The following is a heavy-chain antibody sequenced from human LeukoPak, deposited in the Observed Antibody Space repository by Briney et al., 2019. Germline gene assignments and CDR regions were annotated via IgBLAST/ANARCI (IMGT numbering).Heavy chain of an antibody. D-gene: IGHD3-22*01. V-gene: IGHV1-18*01. Sequence: ASVKVSCKASGYTFTSYGISWVRQAPGQGLEWMGWISSNNGNTNYAQKLQGRVTMPTDTSTSTAYMELRSLKSDDTAVYYCARGLGSYDSTGYYYLDAFDIWGQGTMVTVSS. J-gene: IGHJ3*02. CDR3: ARGLGSYDSTGYYYLDAFDI. CDR1: GYTFTSYG. CDR2: ISSNNGNT.